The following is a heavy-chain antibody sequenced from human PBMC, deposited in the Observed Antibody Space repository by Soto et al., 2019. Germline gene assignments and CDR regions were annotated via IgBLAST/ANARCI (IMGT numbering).Heavy chain of an antibody. CDR1: GFTFSSYG. D-gene: IGHD3-16*01. J-gene: IGHJ4*02. Sequence: GGSLRLSCAASGFTFSSYGMHWVRQAPGKGLEWVAVIWYDGSNKYYADSVKGRFTISRDNSKNTLYLQMNSLRAEDTAVYYCARDGDYDYVWGSSTPSYYFDYWGQGTLVTVPQ. CDR2: IWYDGSNK. V-gene: IGHV3-33*01. CDR3: ARDGDYDYVWGSSTPSYYFDY.